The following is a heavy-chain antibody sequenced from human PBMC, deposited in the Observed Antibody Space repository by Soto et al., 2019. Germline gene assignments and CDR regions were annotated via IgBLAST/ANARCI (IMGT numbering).Heavy chain of an antibody. D-gene: IGHD3-10*01. CDR3: AKDGYYGSGSYHSYYYYGMDV. V-gene: IGHV3-9*01. CDR1: GFTFDDYA. Sequence: VQLVESGGGLVQPGRSLRLSCAASGFTFDDYAMHWVRQAPGKGLEWVSGISWNSGSIGYADSVKGRFTISRDNAKNSLYLQMNSLRAEDTALYYCAKDGYYGSGSYHSYYYYGMDVWGQGTTVTVSS. J-gene: IGHJ6*02. CDR2: ISWNSGSI.